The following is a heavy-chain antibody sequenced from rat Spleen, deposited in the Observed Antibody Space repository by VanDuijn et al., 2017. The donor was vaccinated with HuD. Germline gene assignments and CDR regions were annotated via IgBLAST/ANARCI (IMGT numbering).Heavy chain of an antibody. V-gene: IGHV5-29*01. CDR3: ARRFDY. CDR1: GFSFSDYY. CDR2: ISYDGIST. Sequence: EVQLVESDGGLVQPGRSLKLSCAASGFSFSDYYMAWVRQAPSKGLEWVATISYDGISTYYRDSVKGRFTISRDNTKTTLYLQMDSLRSEDTATYYCARRFDYWGQGVMVTVSS. J-gene: IGHJ2*01.